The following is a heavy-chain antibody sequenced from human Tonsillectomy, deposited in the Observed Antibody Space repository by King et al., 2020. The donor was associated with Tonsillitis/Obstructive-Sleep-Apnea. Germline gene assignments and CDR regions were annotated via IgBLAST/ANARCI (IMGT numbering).Heavy chain of an antibody. CDR3: ARGPWGANNYWYFDL. J-gene: IGHJ2*01. D-gene: IGHD3-16*01. CDR1: SGSISSYY. CDR2: IYYSGST. Sequence: VQLQESGPGLVKPSETLSLTCTVSSGSISSYYWSWIRQPPGKGLEWIGYIYYSGSTSYNPSLKSRVTISVDTSKNQFSLKLSSVTAADTAVYYCARGPWGANNYWYFDLWGRGTLVTVSS. V-gene: IGHV4-59*01.